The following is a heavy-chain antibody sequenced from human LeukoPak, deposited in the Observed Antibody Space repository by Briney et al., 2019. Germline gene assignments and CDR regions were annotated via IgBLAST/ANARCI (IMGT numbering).Heavy chain of an antibody. CDR3: AKDGGIAAQYFDY. J-gene: IGHJ4*02. CDR2: IRYDGSNK. V-gene: IGHV3-30*02. D-gene: IGHD6-13*01. Sequence: GGSLRLSCVASGFTFDYWMSWVRQAPGKGLEWVAFIRYDGSNKYYADSVKGRFTISRDNSKNTLYLQMNSLRAEDTAVYYCAKDGGIAAQYFDYWGQGTLVTVSS. CDR1: GFTFDYW.